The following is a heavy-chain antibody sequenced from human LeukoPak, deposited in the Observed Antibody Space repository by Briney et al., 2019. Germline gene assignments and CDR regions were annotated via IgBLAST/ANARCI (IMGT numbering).Heavy chain of an antibody. Sequence: GASVKVSCKTSGYTFTSFDIHWVRQATGQGLEWMGWMKPNDGNRGFAQKFQGRLTMTSDTSLVTAYMELTSLTSDDTAVYYCARGDSVAGTSNEFDSWGQGTLVTVSS. D-gene: IGHD6-19*01. V-gene: IGHV1-8*01. J-gene: IGHJ5*01. CDR3: ARGDSVAGTSNEFDS. CDR2: MKPNDGNR. CDR1: GYTFTSFD.